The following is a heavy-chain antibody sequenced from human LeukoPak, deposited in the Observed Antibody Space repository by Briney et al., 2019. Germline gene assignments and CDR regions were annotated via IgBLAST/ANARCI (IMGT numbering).Heavy chain of an antibody. CDR1: GGSLSGYY. V-gene: IGHV4-59*01. J-gene: IGHJ4*02. Sequence: SETLSLTCAVYGGSLSGYYWNWIRQPPGKGLEWIGYIYYSGSTNYNPSLKSRVTISVDTSKNQFSLKLSSVTAADTAVYYCAGAAYSGSYHSDYWGQGTLVTVSS. CDR2: IYYSGST. CDR3: AGAAYSGSYHSDY. D-gene: IGHD1-26*01.